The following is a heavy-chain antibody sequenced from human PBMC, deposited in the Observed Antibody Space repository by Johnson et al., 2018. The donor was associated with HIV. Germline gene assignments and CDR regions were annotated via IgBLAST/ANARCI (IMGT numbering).Heavy chain of an antibody. CDR2: IYSGGST. J-gene: IGHJ3*02. CDR1: GFTVSSYY. V-gene: IGHV3-53*01. D-gene: IGHD6-13*01. CDR3: ARPVIAADDAFDI. Sequence: EMQLLESGGGFIQPGGSLRLSCAASGFTVSSYYMSWVRQAPGKGLEWVSVIYSGGSTYYADSVKGRFTISRDISKNTLFLQMNSMRAEDTAVYYCARPVIAADDAFDIWGQGTMVTVSS.